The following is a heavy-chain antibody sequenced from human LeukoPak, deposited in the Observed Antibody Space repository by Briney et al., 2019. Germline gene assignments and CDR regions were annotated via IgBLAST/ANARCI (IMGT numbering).Heavy chain of an antibody. Sequence: GASVQVSRKASGDTLTGYYLHWVRPAPGQGLEWMGWINPNSGGTKHAQKFQGRVTMTRDTSISTAYMELNRLRSDDTAVYYCARVMWELLWDALIIWGQGTMVTVSS. J-gene: IGHJ3*02. CDR3: ARVMWELLWDALII. CDR1: GDTLTGYY. D-gene: IGHD1-26*01. V-gene: IGHV1-2*02. CDR2: INPNSGGT.